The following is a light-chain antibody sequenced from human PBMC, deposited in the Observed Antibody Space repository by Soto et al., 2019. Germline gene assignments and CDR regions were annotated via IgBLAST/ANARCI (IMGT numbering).Light chain of an antibody. J-gene: IGKJ4*01. CDR3: QPSHCTPLS. Sequence: GGMTTINCKSSQSVLYSSNNKNYLAWYQQKPGQPPKLLIYWASTRDSGVPDRFSGSGSGTDFTLTLRSLHSEGAAVYFCQPSHCTPLSFGGGTKVDIK. CDR2: WAS. V-gene: IGKV4-1*01. CDR1: QSVLYSSNNKNY.